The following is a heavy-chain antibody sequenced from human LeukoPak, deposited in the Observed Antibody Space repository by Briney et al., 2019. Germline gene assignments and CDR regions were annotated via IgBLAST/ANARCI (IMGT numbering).Heavy chain of an antibody. CDR2: INHSGST. J-gene: IGHJ6*03. Sequence: PSETLSLTCAVYGGSLSGYYWSWIRQPPGKGLEWIGEINHSGSTKYHPSLKSRVTISVDASKNQFCLKLSSVTAADTAVYYCARSLVVVVPAAILDRNYYYYYYMDVWGKGTTVTVSS. CDR1: GGSLSGYY. V-gene: IGHV4-34*01. D-gene: IGHD2-2*01. CDR3: ARSLVVVVPAAILDRNYYYYYYMDV.